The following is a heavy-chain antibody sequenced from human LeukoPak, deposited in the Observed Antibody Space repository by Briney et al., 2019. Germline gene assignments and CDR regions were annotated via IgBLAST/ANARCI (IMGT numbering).Heavy chain of an antibody. J-gene: IGHJ4*02. D-gene: IGHD4-11*01. CDR2: INPSGGST. CDR1: GYTFTSYY. V-gene: IGHV1-46*01. CDR3: ARGRLQYFPRVDYFDY. Sequence: ASVKVSCKASGYTFTSYYMHWVRQAPGQGLEWMEIINPSGGSTSYAQKFQGRVTMTRDMSTSTVYMELSSLRSEDTAVYYCARGRLQYFPRVDYFDYWGQGTLVTVSS.